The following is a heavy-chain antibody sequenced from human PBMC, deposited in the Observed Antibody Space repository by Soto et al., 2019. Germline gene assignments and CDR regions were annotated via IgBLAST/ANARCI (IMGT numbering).Heavy chain of an antibody. CDR3: ARYSNNWFQTEGMDV. CDR2: IDASGNT. D-gene: IGHD6-13*01. Sequence: XETLSLSCTVSVDSITTYDWSWIRQPAGKGLEWIGRIDASGNTNYNPSLNSRVTMSIDTSKKQFSLKLTSVTAADTAIYYCARYSNNWFQTEGMDVWGQGTTVTVSS. CDR1: VDSITTYD. V-gene: IGHV4-4*07. J-gene: IGHJ6*02.